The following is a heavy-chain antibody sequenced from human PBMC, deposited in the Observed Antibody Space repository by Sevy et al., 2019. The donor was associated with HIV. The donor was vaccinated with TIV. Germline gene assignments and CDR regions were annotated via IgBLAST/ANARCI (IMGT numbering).Heavy chain of an antibody. Sequence: ASVKVSCKASGYTFTSYGISWVRQAPGQGLEWMGWISGYNGNTNYAQKLQGRVTMTTDTSTSTAYMELRIMRSDDTAVYYCARDRGYCTNGVCYTMYYFDYWGQGTLVTVSS. V-gene: IGHV1-18*01. D-gene: IGHD2-8*01. CDR1: GYTFTSYG. CDR2: ISGYNGNT. CDR3: ARDRGYCTNGVCYTMYYFDY. J-gene: IGHJ4*02.